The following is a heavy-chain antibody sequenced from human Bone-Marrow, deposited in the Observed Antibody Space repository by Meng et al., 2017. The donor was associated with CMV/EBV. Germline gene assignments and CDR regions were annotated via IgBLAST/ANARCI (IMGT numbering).Heavy chain of an antibody. CDR1: GFTFSRFT. D-gene: IGHD3-3*01. J-gene: IGHJ4*02. Sequence: GESLKISRAASGFTFSRFTMHWVRQAPGKGLEWVAVISYDGSNKYHADSVKGRFTISRDNSKNTLYLQMNSLRAEDTAVYYCARAYAPFGVVITPGYWGQGTLVTVSS. V-gene: IGHV3-30-3*01. CDR2: ISYDGSNK. CDR3: ARAYAPFGVVITPGY.